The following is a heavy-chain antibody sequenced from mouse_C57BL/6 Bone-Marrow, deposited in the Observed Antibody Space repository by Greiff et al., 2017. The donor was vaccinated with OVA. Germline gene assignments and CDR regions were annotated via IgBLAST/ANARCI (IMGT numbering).Heavy chain of an antibody. V-gene: IGHV3-6*01. CDR1: GYSITSGYY. D-gene: IGHD1-1*02. J-gene: IGHJ2*01. CDR3: ARGWGLDY. Sequence: EVKLVASGPGLVKPSQSLSLTCSVTGYSITSGYYWNWIRQFPGNKLEWMGYISYDGSNNYNPSLKNRISITRDTSKNQFFLKLNSVTTEDTATYYCARGWGLDYWGQGTTLTVSS. CDR2: ISYDGSN.